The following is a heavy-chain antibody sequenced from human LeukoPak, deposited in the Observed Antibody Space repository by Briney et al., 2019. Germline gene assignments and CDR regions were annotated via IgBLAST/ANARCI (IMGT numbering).Heavy chain of an antibody. Sequence: GESLKISCKGSGYSFTNYWIGWVRQMPGKGLEWMGIIYPGDCDTRYSPSFQGQVTMSADKSISTAYLQWISLKASDTAMYYCARAWAYCSSTSCYGDGMHVWGQGTTVTVSS. V-gene: IGHV5-51*01. CDR2: IYPGDCDT. CDR1: GYSFTNYW. D-gene: IGHD2-2*01. J-gene: IGHJ6*02. CDR3: ARAWAYCSSTSCYGDGMHV.